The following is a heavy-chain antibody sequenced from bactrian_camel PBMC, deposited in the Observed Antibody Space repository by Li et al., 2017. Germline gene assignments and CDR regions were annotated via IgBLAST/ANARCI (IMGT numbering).Heavy chain of an antibody. V-gene: IGHV3S40*01. CDR3: AASRYGLSSFALFRTGAYAY. J-gene: IGHJ4*01. D-gene: IGHD5*01. CDR2: IYTGRGTT. Sequence: VQLVESGGGSVQAGRSLTLSCVASGYTDCMGWFRQAPGKEREGVAAIYTGRGTTYYFDSPKDRFTISTDNAKNTVYLQMNNLKPEDTAIYYCAASRYGLSSFALFRTGAYAYWGQGTQVTVS. CDR1: GYTDC.